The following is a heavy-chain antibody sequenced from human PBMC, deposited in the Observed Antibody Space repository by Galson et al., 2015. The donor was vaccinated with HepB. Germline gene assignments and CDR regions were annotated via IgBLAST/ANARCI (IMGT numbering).Heavy chain of an antibody. J-gene: IGHJ6*02. Sequence: SETLYLTCIVAVGSISRDYWSWVRQSPVKGLEWIGHIHYSGSANYRPALKSRVSIPVDTSKNQFSLLLRSVTAADTAVYYCARLRELEEVGVGFFALDVWGQGTTVSVSS. CDR1: VGSISRDY. V-gene: IGHV4-59*01. CDR2: IHYSGSA. D-gene: IGHD1-7*01. CDR3: ARLRELEEVGVGFFALDV.